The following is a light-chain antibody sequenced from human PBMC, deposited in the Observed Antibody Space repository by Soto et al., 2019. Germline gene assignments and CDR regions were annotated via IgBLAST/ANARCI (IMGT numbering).Light chain of an antibody. CDR1: NIGSKS. Sequence: SYELTQPPSVSVAPGKTARITCGGNNIGSKSVHWYQQKPGQAPVLVIYYNSDRPSGIPERFSGSNSGNTATLTISRVEAGHEDDYYCQVWDGSSDHHVVFGGGTKLTVL. J-gene: IGLJ2*01. CDR2: YNS. V-gene: IGLV3-21*04. CDR3: QVWDGSSDHHVV.